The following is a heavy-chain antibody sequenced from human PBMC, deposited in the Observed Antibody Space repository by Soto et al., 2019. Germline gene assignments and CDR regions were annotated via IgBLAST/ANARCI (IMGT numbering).Heavy chain of an antibody. CDR3: ARDSPYCTNGVCFNYYYNGMDV. CDR1: GYTFTSYD. D-gene: IGHD2-8*01. V-gene: IGHV1-8*01. Sequence: GASVKVSCKASGYTFTSYDINWVRQATGQGLEWMGWMNPNSGNTGYAQKFQGRVTMTRNTSISTAYMELSSLRSEDTAVYYCARDSPYCTNGVCFNYYYNGMDVWGQGTTVTVSS. CDR2: MNPNSGNT. J-gene: IGHJ6*02.